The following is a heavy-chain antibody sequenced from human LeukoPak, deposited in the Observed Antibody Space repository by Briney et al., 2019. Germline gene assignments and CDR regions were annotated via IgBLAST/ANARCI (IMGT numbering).Heavy chain of an antibody. CDR3: STGKVRES. V-gene: IGHV3-15*01. CDR2: IXSKXXGGTT. D-gene: IGHD3-10*01. Sequence: XXXXRIXSKXXGGTTXYTALXKGRFTISRDDSKNTLYLQMNSLKTEDTXVYXCSTGKVRESXGQGTLVTVSS. J-gene: IGHJ4*02.